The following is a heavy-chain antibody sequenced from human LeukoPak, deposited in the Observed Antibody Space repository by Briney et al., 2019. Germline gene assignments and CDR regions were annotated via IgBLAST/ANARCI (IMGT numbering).Heavy chain of an antibody. D-gene: IGHD1-26*01. Sequence: SETLSLTCTVSGGSISSSSYYWGWIRQPPGKGLEWIGSIYYSGSTYYNPSLKSRVTISVDTSKNQFSLKLSSVTAADTAVYYCARDPNGAASYYYYMDVWGKGTTVTVSS. CDR2: IYYSGST. V-gene: IGHV4-39*07. J-gene: IGHJ6*03. CDR3: ARDPNGAASYYYYMDV. CDR1: GGSISSSSYY.